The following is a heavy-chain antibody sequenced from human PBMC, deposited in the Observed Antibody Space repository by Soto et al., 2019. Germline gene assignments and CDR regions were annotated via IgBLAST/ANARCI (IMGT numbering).Heavy chain of an antibody. J-gene: IGHJ4*02. CDR1: GGTFSSYA. Sequence: QVQLVQSGAEVKKPGSSVKVSCKASGGTFSSYAISWVRQAPGQGLEWMGGIIPIFGTANYAQKFQGRVTITADESTRTANMELSSLRSEDTAVDYCARRAAAADKFFDYWGPGTLVTVSS. CDR3: ARRAAAADKFFDY. CDR2: IIPIFGTA. D-gene: IGHD6-13*01. V-gene: IGHV1-69*01.